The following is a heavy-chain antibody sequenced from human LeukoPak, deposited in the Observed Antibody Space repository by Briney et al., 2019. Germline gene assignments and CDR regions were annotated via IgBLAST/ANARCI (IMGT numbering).Heavy chain of an antibody. J-gene: IGHJ5*02. CDR3: ARAKGVRGVIGYNWFDR. D-gene: IGHD3-10*01. CDR2: ISAYNGNT. CDR1: GYTFTSYG. V-gene: IGHV1-18*04. Sequence: GASVKVSCKASGYTFTSYGISWVRQAPGQGLEWMGWISAYNGNTNYAQKLQGRVTMTTDTSTSTAYRELRSLRSDDTAVYYCARAKGVRGVIGYNWFDRWGQGTLVTVSS.